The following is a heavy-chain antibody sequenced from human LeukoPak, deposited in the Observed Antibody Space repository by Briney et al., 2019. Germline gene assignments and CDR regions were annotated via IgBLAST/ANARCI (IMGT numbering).Heavy chain of an antibody. D-gene: IGHD1-26*01. Sequence: SQTLSLTCAISGDSVSSNSAAWNWIRQSPSRGLEWLGRTYYRSKWYNDYAVSVKSRITINPDTSKNQFSLKLTSVTAADTAVFYCAASGSSLTGFDYWGQGILVTVSS. CDR1: GDSVSSNSAA. CDR3: AASGSSLTGFDY. V-gene: IGHV6-1*01. CDR2: TYYRSKWYN. J-gene: IGHJ4*02.